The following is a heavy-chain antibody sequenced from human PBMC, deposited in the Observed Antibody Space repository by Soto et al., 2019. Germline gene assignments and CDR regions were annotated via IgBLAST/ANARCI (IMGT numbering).Heavy chain of an antibody. J-gene: IGHJ6*02. V-gene: IGHV1-58*01. CDR1: GFTFTSSA. CDR2: IVVGSGNT. D-gene: IGHD6-13*01. Sequence: ASVKVSCKASGFTFTSSAVQWVRQARGQRLEWIGWIVVGSGNTNYAQKFQERVTITRDMSTSTAYMELSSLRSEDTAVYYCAYQTEAGTPYYYGMDVWGQGTTVSGS. CDR3: AYQTEAGTPYYYGMDV.